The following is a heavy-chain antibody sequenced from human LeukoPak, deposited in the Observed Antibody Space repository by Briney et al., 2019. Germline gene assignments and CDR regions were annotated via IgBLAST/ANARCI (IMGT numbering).Heavy chain of an antibody. D-gene: IGHD3-22*01. J-gene: IGHJ4*02. V-gene: IGHV3-23*01. CDR2: ISDSGGRT. Sequence: GGSLSLSCAVSGITLSNYGMSWVRQAPGKGLEWVAGISDSGGRTNYADSVKGRFTISRDNPKNTLYLQMNSLRAEDTAVYFCAKRGVVIRVILVGLHKEAYYFDSWGQGALVTVSS. CDR1: GITLSNYG. CDR3: AKRGVVIRVILVGLHKEAYYFDS.